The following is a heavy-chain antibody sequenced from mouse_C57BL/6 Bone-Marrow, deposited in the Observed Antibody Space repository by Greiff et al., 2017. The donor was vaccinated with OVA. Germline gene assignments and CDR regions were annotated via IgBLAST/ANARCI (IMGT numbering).Heavy chain of an antibody. V-gene: IGHV1-64*01. Sequence: QVQLQQPGAELVKPGASVKLSCKASGYTFTSYWMHWVKQRPGQGLEWIGMIHPNSGSTNYNEKFKSKATLTVDKSSSTAYMQLSSLTSEDSAVYYGARERDYGSSSPEVFDYWGQGTTLTVSS. CDR3: ARERDYGSSSPEVFDY. D-gene: IGHD1-1*01. CDR1: GYTFTSYW. J-gene: IGHJ2*01. CDR2: IHPNSGST.